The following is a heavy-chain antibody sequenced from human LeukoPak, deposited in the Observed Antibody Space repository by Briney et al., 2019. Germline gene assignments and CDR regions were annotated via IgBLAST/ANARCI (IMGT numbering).Heavy chain of an antibody. Sequence: PGGSLRLSCAASGFTFSSYAMSWVRQAPGKGLEWVSAISGDSAYYADSVKGRFTISRDNSKNTLYLQMNSLRAEDTAIYYCAKVCTTVVKGYSFDYWGQGNLVTVSS. CDR2: ISGDSA. D-gene: IGHD4-23*01. CDR3: AKVCTTVVKGYSFDY. J-gene: IGHJ4*02. CDR1: GFTFSSYA. V-gene: IGHV3-23*01.